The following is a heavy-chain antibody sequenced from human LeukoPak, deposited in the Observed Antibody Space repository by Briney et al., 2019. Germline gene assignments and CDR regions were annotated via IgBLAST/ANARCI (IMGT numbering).Heavy chain of an antibody. CDR3: ARDPILQPFWSGYYFDY. V-gene: IGHV3-30*02. J-gene: IGHJ4*02. Sequence: PGGSLRLSCAASGFTFSNYGMHWVRQAPGQGLEWVAFIRYDGSNKYYADSVKGRFTISRDNSKNTLYLQTNSLRAEDTAVYYCARDPILQPFWSGYYFDYWGQGTLVTVSS. CDR2: IRYDGSNK. D-gene: IGHD3-3*01. CDR1: GFTFSNYG.